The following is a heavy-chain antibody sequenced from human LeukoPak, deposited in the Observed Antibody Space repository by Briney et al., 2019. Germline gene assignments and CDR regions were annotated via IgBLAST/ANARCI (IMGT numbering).Heavy chain of an antibody. D-gene: IGHD6-13*01. CDR3: ARGRYSSSWYAHY. V-gene: IGHV1-8*01. CDR1: GYTFTSYD. Sequence: ASVKVSCKASGYTFTSYDINWVRQSTGQGLEWMGWMNPNSGNTGYAQKFQGRVTMTRNTSISTAYMELSSLRSEYTAVYYCARGRYSSSWYAHYWGQGTLVTVSS. CDR2: MNPNSGNT. J-gene: IGHJ4*02.